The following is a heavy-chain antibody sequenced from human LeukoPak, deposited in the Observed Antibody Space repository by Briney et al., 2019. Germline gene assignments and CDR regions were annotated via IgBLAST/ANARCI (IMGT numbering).Heavy chain of an antibody. V-gene: IGHV4-34*01. D-gene: IGHD3-9*01. CDR2: INHSGST. J-gene: IGHJ4*02. Sequence: KPSETLSLTCAVYGGSFSGYYWSWIRQPPRKGLEWIGEINHSGSTNYNPSLKSRVTISVDTSKNQFSLKLSSVTAADTAVYYCARGELRYFDWLLRGTYFDYWGQGTLVTVSS. CDR1: GGSFSGYY. CDR3: ARGELRYFDWLLRGTYFDY.